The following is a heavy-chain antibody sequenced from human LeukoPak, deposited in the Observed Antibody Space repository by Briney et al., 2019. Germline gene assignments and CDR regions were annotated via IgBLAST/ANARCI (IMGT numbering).Heavy chain of an antibody. D-gene: IGHD3-10*01. CDR1: GFTFSDYY. CDR2: ISSSSSTI. J-gene: IGHJ4*02. V-gene: IGHV3-11*04. Sequence: PGGSLRLSCAASGFTFSDYYMSWIRQAPGKGLEWVSYISSSSSTIYYADSVKGRFTISRDNAKNSLYLQMNSLRAEDTAVYYCASGSKKRLLWFGEFYFDYWGQGTLVTVSS. CDR3: ASGSKKRLLWFGEFYFDY.